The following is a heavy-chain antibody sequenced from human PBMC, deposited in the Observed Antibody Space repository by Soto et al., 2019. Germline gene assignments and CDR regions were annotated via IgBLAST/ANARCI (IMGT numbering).Heavy chain of an antibody. CDR2: ISGYNGNT. V-gene: IGHV1-18*01. CDR3: AREDGYCSGGSCYSGGWLEP. CDR1: GYTFTTYG. Sequence: QVQLVQSGAEVKKPGASVKVSCKTSGYTFTTYGISWVRQAPGQGLEWMGWISGYNGNTNYTQKLQGRVTMTTDISTSTAYMELRSLRSDDTAVYYCAREDGYCSGGSCYSGGWLEPWGQGTLVTVSS. J-gene: IGHJ5*02. D-gene: IGHD2-15*01.